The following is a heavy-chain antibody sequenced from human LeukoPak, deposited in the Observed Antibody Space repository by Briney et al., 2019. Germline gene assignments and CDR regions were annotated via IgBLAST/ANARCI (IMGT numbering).Heavy chain of an antibody. V-gene: IGHV3-23*01. CDR1: GFTFSSYA. J-gene: IGHJ4*02. Sequence: GGSLRLSCAASGFTFSSYAMSWVRQAPGKGLEWVSAISGSGGSTYYADSVKGRFTISRDNSKNTLYLQMNSLRAEDTAVYYCAKLPYPTAFTIFGVVILTYYFDYWGQGTLVTASS. CDR2: ISGSGGST. CDR3: AKLPYPTAFTIFGVVILTYYFDY. D-gene: IGHD3-3*01.